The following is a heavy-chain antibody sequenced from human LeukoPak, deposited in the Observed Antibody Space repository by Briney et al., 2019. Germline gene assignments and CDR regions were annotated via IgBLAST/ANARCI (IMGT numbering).Heavy chain of an antibody. D-gene: IGHD6-13*01. J-gene: IGHJ4*02. CDR3: AKEYSSSGYVDY. CDR2: ISSSGSTI. Sequence: GGSLRLSCAASGFTFSSYEMNWVRQAPGKGLEWVSYISSSGSTIYYADSVKGRFTISRDNAKNSLYLQMNSLRAEDTAVYYCAKEYSSSGYVDYWGQGTLVTVSS. CDR1: GFTFSSYE. V-gene: IGHV3-48*03.